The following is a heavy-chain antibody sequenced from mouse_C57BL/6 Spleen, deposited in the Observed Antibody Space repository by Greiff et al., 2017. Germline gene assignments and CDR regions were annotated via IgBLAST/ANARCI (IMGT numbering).Heavy chain of an antibody. J-gene: IGHJ2*01. V-gene: IGHV3-6*01. CDR2: ISYDGSN. D-gene: IGHD4-1*01. CDR1: GYSITSGYY. Sequence: EVHLVESGPGLVKPSQSLSLTCSVTGYSITSGYYWNWIRQFPGNKLEWMGYISYDGSNNYNPSLKNRISITRDTSKNQFFLKLNSVTTEDTATYYCAREGWDRGYWGQGTTLTVSS. CDR3: AREGWDRGY.